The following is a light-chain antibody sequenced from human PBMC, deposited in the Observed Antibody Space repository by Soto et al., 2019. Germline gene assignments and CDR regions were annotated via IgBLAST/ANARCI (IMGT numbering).Light chain of an antibody. CDR3: LQANSIPLT. Sequence: DIQMTQSPSSVSAYVGDRVTITCRASQGISSYLAWYQQKPGKAPNLLMYGASSLQSGVPSRFSGSGSGTDFTLTISSLQPEDSATYYCLQANSIPLTFGGGTKVEIK. CDR2: GAS. V-gene: IGKV1D-12*01. CDR1: QGISSY. J-gene: IGKJ4*01.